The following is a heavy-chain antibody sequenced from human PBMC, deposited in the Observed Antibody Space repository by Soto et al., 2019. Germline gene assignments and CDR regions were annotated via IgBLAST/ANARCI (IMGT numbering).Heavy chain of an antibody. J-gene: IGHJ4*02. D-gene: IGHD2-2*01. V-gene: IGHV3-23*01. CDR1: GFTFSNYV. Sequence: GGSLRLSCGASGFTFSNYVMTWVRQPPGKGQEWVSAMDMHSSGGDTYYADSVKGRFTISRDDSRNTLYLQMNGLRAEDTALYYCAKKEMASTGVPYYYDYWRQGTLVTGSS. CDR3: AKKEMASTGVPYYYDY. CDR2: MDMHSSGGDT.